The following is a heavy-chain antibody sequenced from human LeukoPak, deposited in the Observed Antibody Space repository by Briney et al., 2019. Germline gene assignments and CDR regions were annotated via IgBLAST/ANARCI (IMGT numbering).Heavy chain of an antibody. CDR1: GFTFSSNA. V-gene: IGHV3-30*09. CDR2: ISYDGGNT. J-gene: IGHJ4*02. CDR3: AKEGTGIHFDY. Sequence: GGSLRLSCAASGFTFSSNAIHWVRQAPGKGLEWVAEISYDGGNTYYADSVKGRFAISRDNSKNTLYLQMNSLRAEDTAVYYCAKEGTGIHFDYWGQGTLVTVSS. D-gene: IGHD1-1*01.